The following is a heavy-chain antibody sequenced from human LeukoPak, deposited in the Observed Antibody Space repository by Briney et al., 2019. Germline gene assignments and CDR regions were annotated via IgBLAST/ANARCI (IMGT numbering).Heavy chain of an antibody. J-gene: IGHJ4*02. CDR2: IYTSGST. D-gene: IGHD3-22*01. V-gene: IGHV4-4*07. CDR1: GGSISSYY. Sequence: SETLSLTCTVSGGSISSYYWSWIRQPAGKGLEWIGRIYTSGSTNYNPSLKSRVTMSVDTSKNQFSLKLSSVTAADTAVYYCARRPYYDSSGYYYSDYFDYWGQGTLVTVSS. CDR3: ARRPYYDSSGYYYSDYFDY.